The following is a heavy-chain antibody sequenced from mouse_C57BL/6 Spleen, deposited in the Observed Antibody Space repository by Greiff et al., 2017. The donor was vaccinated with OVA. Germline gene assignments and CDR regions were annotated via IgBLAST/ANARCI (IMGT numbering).Heavy chain of an antibody. Sequence: QVHVKQPGAELVKPGASVKLSCKASGYTFTSYWMHWVKQRPGRGLEWIGRIDPNGGGSKSNEKFNSKATLTVDKPSSTAYMQHSSRTSEDSAVYYCATSRGTTVVPYLDYWGQGTTLTVSS. D-gene: IGHD1-1*01. V-gene: IGHV1-72*01. CDR1: GYTFTSYW. CDR3: ATSRGTTVVPYLDY. CDR2: IDPNGGGS. J-gene: IGHJ2*01.